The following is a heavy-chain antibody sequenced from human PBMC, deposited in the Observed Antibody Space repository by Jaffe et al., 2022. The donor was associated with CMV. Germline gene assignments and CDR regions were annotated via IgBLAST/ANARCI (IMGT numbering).Heavy chain of an antibody. D-gene: IGHD6-19*01. CDR1: GFSLSTSGMC. CDR3: ARICGWYDSDHFDY. CDR2: IDWDDDK. Sequence: QVTLRESGPALVKPTQTLTLTCTFSGFSLSTSGMCVSWIRQPPGKALEWLARIDWDDDKYYSTSLKTRLTISKDTSKNQVVLTMTNMDPVDTATYYCARICGWYDSDHFDYWGQGTLVTVSS. V-gene: IGHV2-70*15. J-gene: IGHJ4*02.